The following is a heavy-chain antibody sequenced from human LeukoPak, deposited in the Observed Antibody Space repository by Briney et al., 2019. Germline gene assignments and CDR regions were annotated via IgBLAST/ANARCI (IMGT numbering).Heavy chain of an antibody. CDR1: GGSISSYY. Sequence: SETLSLTCTVSGGSISSYYWSWIRQPAGKGLEWIGRIYTSGSSNYNPSLKSRVTISVDTSKNQFSLKLNSVTAADTAVYYCARAKWLVPYYSDYWGQGTLVTVSS. CDR2: IYTSGSS. CDR3: ARAKWLVPYYSDY. D-gene: IGHD6-19*01. J-gene: IGHJ4*02. V-gene: IGHV4-4*07.